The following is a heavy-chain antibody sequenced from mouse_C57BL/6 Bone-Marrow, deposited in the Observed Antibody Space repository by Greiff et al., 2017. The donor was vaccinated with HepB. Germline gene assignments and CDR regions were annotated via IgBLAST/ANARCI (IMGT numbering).Heavy chain of an antibody. CDR3: AAITTVVPWYCDD. Sequence: QVQLQQPGAELVKPGASVKMSCKASGYTFTSSWITWVKQRPGQGLEWIGEIYPGSGSTNYNEKFKSKATLTVDTSSSTAYMQLSSLTSEDSAVSYGAAITTVVPWYCDDWGTGTTVTVSS. V-gene: IGHV1-55*01. CDR1: GYTFTSSW. CDR2: IYPGSGST. D-gene: IGHD1-1*01. J-gene: IGHJ1*03.